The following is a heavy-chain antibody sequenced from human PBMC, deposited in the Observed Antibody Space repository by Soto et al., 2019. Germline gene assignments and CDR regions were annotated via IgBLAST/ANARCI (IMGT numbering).Heavy chain of an antibody. J-gene: IGHJ6*03. V-gene: IGHV4-31*03. D-gene: IGHD3-3*01. CDR2: IDYSGST. Sequence: QVQLQESGPGLVKPSQTLSLTCTVSGGSISSGGYYWSWIRQHPGKGLEWIGYIDYSGSTYYHPSHKTRVTISVDTSKDQFSLKLSSVTAADTAVYYCARNPPPDTPWSNLPYHYYYYMDVWGKGTTVTVSS. CDR1: GGSISSGGYY. CDR3: ARNPPPDTPWSNLPYHYYYYMDV.